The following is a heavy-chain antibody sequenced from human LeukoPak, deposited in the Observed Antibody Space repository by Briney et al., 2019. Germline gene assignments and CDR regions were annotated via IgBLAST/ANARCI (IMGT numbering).Heavy chain of an antibody. D-gene: IGHD4-17*01. CDR3: ARGIESYGDYGY. J-gene: IGHJ4*02. CDR2: MYNSGST. CDR1: GGSISGSY. V-gene: IGHV4-59*01. Sequence: SETLSLTCTVSGGSISGSYWSWIRQPPGKGLEWIAYMYNSGSTNYNPSLKSRVTISIDTSKNQFSLKLNSLTAADAAIYYCARGIESYGDYGYWGQGILVTVSS.